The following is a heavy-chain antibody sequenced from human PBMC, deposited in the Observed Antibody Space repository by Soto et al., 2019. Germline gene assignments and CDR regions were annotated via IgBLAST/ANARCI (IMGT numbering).Heavy chain of an antibody. Sequence: SETLSLTCAVYGGSFSGYYWSWIRQPPGKGLEWIGEINHSGSTNYNPSLKSRVTISVDTSKNQFSLKLSSVTAADTAVYYCATLISTRPKYGSGSYRYYYMDVWGKGTTVTVSS. V-gene: IGHV4-34*01. CDR3: ATLISTRPKYGSGSYRYYYMDV. CDR2: INHSGST. J-gene: IGHJ6*03. CDR1: GGSFSGYY. D-gene: IGHD3-10*01.